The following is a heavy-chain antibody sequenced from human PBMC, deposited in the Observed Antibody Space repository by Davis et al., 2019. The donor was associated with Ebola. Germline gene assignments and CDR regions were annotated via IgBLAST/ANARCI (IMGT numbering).Heavy chain of an antibody. J-gene: IGHJ4*02. CDR1: GGSFSGYY. CDR2: INHSEST. V-gene: IGHV4-34*01. D-gene: IGHD3-16*02. Sequence: MPGGSLRPSCAVYGGSFSGYYWTWIRQPPGKGLEWIGEINHSESTNYNPSLKSRVTISVDTSKNQFSLKLTSVTAADTAVYFCARSRDDYVWGSYRSAIQDTYYFDYWGQGTLVTVSS. CDR3: ARSRDDYVWGSYRSAIQDTYYFDY.